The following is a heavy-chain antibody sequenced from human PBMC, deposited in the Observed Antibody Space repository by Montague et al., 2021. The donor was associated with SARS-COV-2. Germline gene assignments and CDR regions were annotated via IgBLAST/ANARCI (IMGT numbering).Heavy chain of an antibody. V-gene: IGHV4-31*03. CDR1: GGSISSGGYY. CDR3: ARSPEPMIILIITSLNWYFDL. J-gene: IGHJ2*01. D-gene: IGHD3-22*01. CDR2: IYYSGST. Sequence: TLSLTCTVSGGSISSGGYYWSWIRQHPGKGLEWIGYIYYSGSTYYNPSLKSRVTISVDTSKNQFFLKMSSVTAADTAVYYCARSPEPMIILIITSLNWYFDLWDRGTLVTVSS.